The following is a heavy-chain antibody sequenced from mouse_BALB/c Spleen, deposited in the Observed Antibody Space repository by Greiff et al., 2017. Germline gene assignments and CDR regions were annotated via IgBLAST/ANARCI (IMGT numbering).Heavy chain of an antibody. V-gene: IGHV1-80*01. J-gene: IGHJ3*01. CDR3: ARRDSSFAY. Sequence: VQLQQSGAELVRPGSSVKISCKASGYAFSSYWINWVKQRPGQGLEWIGQIYPGDGDTNYNGKFKGKATLTADKSSSTAYMQLSSLTSEDSAVYFCARRDSSFAYWGQGTLVTVSA. CDR1: GYAFSSYW. CDR2: IYPGDGDT.